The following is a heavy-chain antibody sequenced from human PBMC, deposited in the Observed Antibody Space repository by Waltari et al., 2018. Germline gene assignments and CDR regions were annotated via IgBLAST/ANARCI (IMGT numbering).Heavy chain of an antibody. CDR1: GFTFSSYS. Sequence: QVQLVESGGGVVQPGRSLRLSCAASGFTFSSYSMHWVRQAPGKWLEWVAVISYDGSNKYYADSVKGRFTISRDNSKNTLYLQMNSLRAEDTAVYYCARGARMADFDYWGQGTLVTVSS. CDR2: ISYDGSNK. D-gene: IGHD2-15*01. J-gene: IGHJ4*02. CDR3: ARGARMADFDY. V-gene: IGHV3-30-3*01.